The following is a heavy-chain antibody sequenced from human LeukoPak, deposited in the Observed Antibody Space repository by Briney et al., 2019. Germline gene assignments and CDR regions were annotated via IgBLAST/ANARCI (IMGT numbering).Heavy chain of an antibody. CDR2: IIPILGIA. D-gene: IGHD3-3*01. J-gene: IGHJ3*02. CDR3: ARAFWSGYHSGDAFDI. V-gene: IGHV1-69*02. CDR1: GGTFSSYT. Sequence: ASVKVSCKASGGTFSSYTISWVRQAPGQGLEWMGKIIPILGIANYAQKFQGRVTITADKSTSTAYMELSSPRSEDTAVYYRARAFWSGYHSGDAFDIWGQGTMVTVSS.